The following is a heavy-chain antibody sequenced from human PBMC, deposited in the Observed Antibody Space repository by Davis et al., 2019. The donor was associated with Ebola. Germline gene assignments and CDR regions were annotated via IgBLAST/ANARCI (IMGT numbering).Heavy chain of an antibody. J-gene: IGHJ5*02. Sequence: ASVKVSCKASGGTFSSYAISWVRQAPGQGLEWMGWISAYNGNTNYAQKLQGRVTMTTDTSTSTAYMELRSLRSDDTAVYYCARDTGSTSLKGFDPWGQGTLVTVSS. V-gene: IGHV1-18*01. CDR3: ARDTGSTSLKGFDP. CDR2: ISAYNGNT. CDR1: GGTFSSYA. D-gene: IGHD2-2*01.